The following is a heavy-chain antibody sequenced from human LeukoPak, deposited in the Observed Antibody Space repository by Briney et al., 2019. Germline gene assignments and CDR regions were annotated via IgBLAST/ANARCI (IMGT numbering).Heavy chain of an antibody. Sequence: ASVKVSCKASGYTFTGYYMHWVRQAPGQGFEWMGWINPNTGGTNYAQNFQGRVTMTRDTSISTAYMELSGLRSDDTAVYYCASYPRYSSSPPFDYWGQGILVTVSS. CDR2: INPNTGGT. D-gene: IGHD6-6*01. CDR3: ASYPRYSSSPPFDY. V-gene: IGHV1-2*02. CDR1: GYTFTGYY. J-gene: IGHJ4*02.